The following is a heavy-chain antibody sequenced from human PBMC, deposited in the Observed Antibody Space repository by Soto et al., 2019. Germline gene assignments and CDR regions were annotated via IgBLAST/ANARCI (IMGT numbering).Heavy chain of an antibody. J-gene: IGHJ5*02. V-gene: IGHV3-23*01. CDR3: VKNSGWFNT. Sequence: GGSLRLSCAASGFTFGTTDMSWVRQAPGEGLEWVSTIDGSGGITYYADSVKGRFAISRDNSRNTVYLQMNSLRGDDTALYYCVKNSGWFNTWGQGALVTVSS. CDR1: GFTFGTTD. D-gene: IGHD3-10*01. CDR2: IDGSGGIT.